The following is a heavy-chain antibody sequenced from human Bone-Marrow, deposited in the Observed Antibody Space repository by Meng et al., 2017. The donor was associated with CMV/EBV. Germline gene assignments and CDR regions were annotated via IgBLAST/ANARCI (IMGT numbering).Heavy chain of an antibody. CDR3: PSSHIGESSLDY. J-gene: IGHJ4*02. Sequence: GESLKISCAASGFTFSSYAMSWVRQSPGKGLEWVSVFSTGTSTYYADSVMGRFTISRDSSRDTQYLQMNSLRAEDTAVYYCPSSHIGESSLDYWGQGTLVTVSS. CDR2: FSTGTST. CDR1: GFTFSSYA. V-gene: IGHV3-23*01. D-gene: IGHD3-10*01.